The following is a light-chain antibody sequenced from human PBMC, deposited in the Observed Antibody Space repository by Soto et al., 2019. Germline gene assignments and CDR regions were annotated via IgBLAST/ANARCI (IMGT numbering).Light chain of an antibody. Sequence: EIVLTQSPGTLSLSPGERATLSCRASQSVRSSYLAWYQQNAGQAPRLLIYGASSRATGIPDRFSGSGSGTDFTLTISRLEPEDFAVYYCQQYARSPPTFGPGTKVDIK. J-gene: IGKJ1*01. CDR2: GAS. CDR3: QQYARSPPT. V-gene: IGKV3-20*01. CDR1: QSVRSSY.